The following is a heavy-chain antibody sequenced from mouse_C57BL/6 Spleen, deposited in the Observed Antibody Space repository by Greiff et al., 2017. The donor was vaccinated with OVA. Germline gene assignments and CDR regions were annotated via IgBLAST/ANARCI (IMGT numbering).Heavy chain of an antibody. D-gene: IGHD4-1*01. Sequence: VQLQQPGAELVMPGASVKLSCKASGYTFTSYWMHWVKQRPGQGLEWIGEIDPSDSYTNYNQKFKGKSTLTVDKSSSTAYMQLSSLTSEDSAVYYGARKAGSGFFFDYWGQGTTLTVSS. J-gene: IGHJ2*01. CDR2: IDPSDSYT. CDR1: GYTFTSYW. CDR3: ARKAGSGFFFDY. V-gene: IGHV1-69*01.